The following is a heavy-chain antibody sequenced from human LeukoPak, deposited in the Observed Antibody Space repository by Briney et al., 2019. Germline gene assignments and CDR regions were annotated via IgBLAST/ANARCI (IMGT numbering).Heavy chain of an antibody. CDR3: ASSYCGGDCYSFPFDY. V-gene: IGHV4-59*01. D-gene: IGHD2-21*02. Sequence: PSETLSLTCTVSGGSISRYYWSWIRQPPGKGLEWIGYIYYSGSTNYNPSLKSRVTISVDTSKNQFSLKLSSVTAADTAVYYCASSYCGGDCYSFPFDYWGQGTLVTVSS. J-gene: IGHJ4*02. CDR1: GGSISRYY. CDR2: IYYSGST.